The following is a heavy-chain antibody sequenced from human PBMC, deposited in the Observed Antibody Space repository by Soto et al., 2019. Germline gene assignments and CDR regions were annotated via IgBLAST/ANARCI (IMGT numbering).Heavy chain of an antibody. CDR3: ARGEQRYYDFWSGYYSLGTRYYYYMDV. V-gene: IGHV4-59*01. J-gene: IGHJ6*03. D-gene: IGHD3-3*01. CDR2: IYYSGST. CDR1: GGSISSYY. Sequence: QVQLQESGPGLVKPSETLSLTCTVSGGSISSYYWSWIRQPPGKGLEWIGYIYYSGSTNYNPSLNIRVTISVDTSKNQFSLKLSSVTAADTAVYYCARGEQRYYDFWSGYYSLGTRYYYYMDVWDKGTTVTVSS.